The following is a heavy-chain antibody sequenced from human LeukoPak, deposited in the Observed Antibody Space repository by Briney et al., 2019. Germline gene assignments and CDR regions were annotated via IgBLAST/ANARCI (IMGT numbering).Heavy chain of an antibody. Sequence: SETLSRTCAVYGDSFSIYYWTWIRQPPGKGLEWIGEIDHGGSTNYNPSLKSRVTISLDTSKNQFSLKLSSVTAADTAVYYCARVMYNSGWYNWFDPWGLGTLVTVSS. V-gene: IGHV4-34*01. D-gene: IGHD6-19*01. CDR2: IDHGGST. CDR1: GDSFSIYY. J-gene: IGHJ5*02. CDR3: ARVMYNSGWYNWFDP.